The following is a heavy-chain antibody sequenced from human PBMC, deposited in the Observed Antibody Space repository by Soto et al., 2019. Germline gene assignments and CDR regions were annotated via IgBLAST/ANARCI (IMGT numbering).Heavy chain of an antibody. V-gene: IGHV3-23*01. Sequence: LRLSCAASGFTFSSYAISWVRQAPGKGLEWVSAIGGSGGSTYYADSVKGRFTISRDNSKNTLYLQMNSLRAEDTAVYYCAKGHSGWYQGVDYWGQGTLVTVSS. CDR1: GFTFSSYA. CDR2: IGGSGGST. J-gene: IGHJ4*02. CDR3: AKGHSGWYQGVDY. D-gene: IGHD6-19*01.